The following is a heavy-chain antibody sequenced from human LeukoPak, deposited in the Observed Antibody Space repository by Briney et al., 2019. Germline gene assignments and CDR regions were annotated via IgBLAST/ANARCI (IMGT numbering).Heavy chain of an antibody. Sequence: GGSLRLSCAASGFTFSSYGMNWVRQAPGKGLEWVSYISSSGSTIYYADSVKGRFTISRDNAKNSLYLQMNSLRAEDTAVYYCARVRGVGATFYNYYYMDVWGKGTTVTVSS. J-gene: IGHJ6*03. CDR2: ISSSGSTI. D-gene: IGHD1-26*01. CDR3: ARVRGVGATFYNYYYMDV. CDR1: GFTFSSYG. V-gene: IGHV3-48*04.